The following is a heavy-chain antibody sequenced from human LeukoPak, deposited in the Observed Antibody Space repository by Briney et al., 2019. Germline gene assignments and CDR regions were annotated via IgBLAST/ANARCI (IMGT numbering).Heavy chain of an antibody. CDR1: GYTFTSYA. CDR2: INAGNGNT. CDR3: GRGYTSGVPAANLAGY. Sequence: ASVKVSCKATGYTFTSYAMHWVRQAPGQRLEWMGWINAGNGNTKYSQKFQGRVTITRDTSASTAYMELSSSRSADTAVYYCGRGYTSGVPAANLAGYWRQGPLAIVSS. V-gene: IGHV1-3*01. D-gene: IGHD2-2*01. J-gene: IGHJ1*01.